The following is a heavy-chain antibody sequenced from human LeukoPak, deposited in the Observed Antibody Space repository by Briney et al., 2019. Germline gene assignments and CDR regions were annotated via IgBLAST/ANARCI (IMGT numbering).Heavy chain of an antibody. J-gene: IGHJ4*02. V-gene: IGHV3-23*01. CDR2: ISGSGSGGCT. D-gene: IGHD6-19*01. CDR3: AKLLAVTNSYYFNY. CDR1: GFTFSSYA. Sequence: GGSLRLSCAASGFTFSSYAMSWVRQAPGKGLEWVSTISGSGSGGCTYYADSVKGRFTISRDNSKDTLYLQMNSLRAEDTAVYYCAKLLAVTNSYYFNYWGQGTLVTVSS.